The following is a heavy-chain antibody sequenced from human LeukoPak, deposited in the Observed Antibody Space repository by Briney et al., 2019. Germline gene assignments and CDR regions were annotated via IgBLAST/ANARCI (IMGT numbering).Heavy chain of an antibody. D-gene: IGHD2-15*01. CDR3: AKLSRLRGAGYFDD. CDR1: GFTFSSYW. Sequence: GGSLRLSCAASGFTFSSYWMSWVRQAPGKGLEWVANIKQDGSEKYYVDSVKGRFTISRDNAKNTLYLQMNSLRVEDTAVYFCAKLSRLRGAGYFDDWGQGTLITVSS. V-gene: IGHV3-7*03. CDR2: IKQDGSEK. J-gene: IGHJ4*02.